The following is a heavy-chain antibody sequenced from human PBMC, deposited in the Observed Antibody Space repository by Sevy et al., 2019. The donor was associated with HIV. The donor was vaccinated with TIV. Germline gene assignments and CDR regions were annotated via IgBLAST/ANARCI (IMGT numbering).Heavy chain of an antibody. D-gene: IGHD3-22*01. V-gene: IGHV3-7*03. Sequence: GGSLRLSCAASGFTFDYYWMNWVRQAPGKGLEWVANIKDDGSEKHYVDSVKGRFTISRDNAKNYLYVQMNSLRVEDTAVYYCVRTYDSTGYNSFRDGIFDIWGQGTKVTVSS. CDR2: IKDDGSEK. CDR1: GFTFDYYW. J-gene: IGHJ3*02. CDR3: VRTYDSTGYNSFRDGIFDI.